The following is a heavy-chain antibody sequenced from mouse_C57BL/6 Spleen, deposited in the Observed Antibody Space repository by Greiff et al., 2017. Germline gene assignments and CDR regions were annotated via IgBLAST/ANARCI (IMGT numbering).Heavy chain of an antibody. Sequence: EVQLVESGGDLVKPGGSLKLSCAASGFTFSSYGMSWVRQTPDKRLEWVATISSGGSYTYYPDSVKGRFTISRDNAKNTLYLQMSSLKSEDTVMYYCARHYSNYDAMDYWGQGTSVTVSS. J-gene: IGHJ4*01. CDR3: ARHYSNYDAMDY. CDR2: ISSGGSYT. D-gene: IGHD2-5*01. CDR1: GFTFSSYG. V-gene: IGHV5-6*01.